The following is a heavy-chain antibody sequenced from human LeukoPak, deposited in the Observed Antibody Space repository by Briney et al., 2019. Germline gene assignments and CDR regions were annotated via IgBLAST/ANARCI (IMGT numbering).Heavy chain of an antibody. CDR2: ISAYNGNT. CDR1: GYTFTSYG. V-gene: IGHV1-18*01. Sequence: ASVKASCKASGYTFTSYGISWVRQAPGQGLEWMGWISAYNGNTNYAQKLQGRVTMTTDTSTSTAYMELRSLRSDDTAVYYCARSGGVRGVMPFDYWGQGTLVTVSS. J-gene: IGHJ4*02. D-gene: IGHD3-10*01. CDR3: ARSGGVRGVMPFDY.